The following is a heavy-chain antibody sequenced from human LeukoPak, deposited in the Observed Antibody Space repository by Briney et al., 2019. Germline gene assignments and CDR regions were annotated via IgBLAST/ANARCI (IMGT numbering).Heavy chain of an antibody. CDR2: IYTSGST. CDR1: GGSISSGSYY. Sequence: SETLSLTCTVSGGSISSGSYYWTWIRQPAGKGLEWIGRIYTSGSTNYNPSLKSRVTISVDTSKNQFSLKLSSVTAADTAVYYCARDSSDAYYYDGMDVWGQGTTVTVSS. V-gene: IGHV4-61*02. J-gene: IGHJ6*02. D-gene: IGHD6-19*01. CDR3: ARDSSDAYYYDGMDV.